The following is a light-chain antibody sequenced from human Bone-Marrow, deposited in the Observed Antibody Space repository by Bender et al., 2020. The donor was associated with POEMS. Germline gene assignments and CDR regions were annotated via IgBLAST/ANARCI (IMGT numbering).Light chain of an antibody. CDR2: DVA. CDR1: SSDVGTYNY. Sequence: QSALTQPRSVSGSPGQSVTISCTGTSSDVGTYNYVSWYQQYPDKAPKLMIYDVAKRPSGIPERFSGSNSGNTAILIISGTQAVDEADYYCQSWDRTTVVFGGGTKLTVL. CDR3: QSWDRTTVV. J-gene: IGLJ2*01. V-gene: IGLV2-11*01.